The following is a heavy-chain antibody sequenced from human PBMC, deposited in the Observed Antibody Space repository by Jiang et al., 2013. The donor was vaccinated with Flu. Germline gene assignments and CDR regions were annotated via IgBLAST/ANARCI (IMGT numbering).Heavy chain of an antibody. CDR3: ARTSCSGGSCFDY. J-gene: IGHJ4*03. D-gene: IGHD2-15*01. Sequence: GPGLVKPSETLSLTCTVSGGSISSYYWSWIRQPPGKGLECIGYIYYSGSTNYNPSLKSRVTISVDTSKNQFSLKLSSVTAADTAVYYCARTSCSGGSCFDYVGPGTLVTVSS. CDR1: GGSISSYY. CDR2: IYYSGST. V-gene: IGHV4-59*08.